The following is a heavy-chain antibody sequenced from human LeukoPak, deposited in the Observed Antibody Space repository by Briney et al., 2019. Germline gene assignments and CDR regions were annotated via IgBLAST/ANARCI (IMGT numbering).Heavy chain of an antibody. CDR2: NI. CDR3: ARSTHYYYYYGMDV. Sequence: NIYYADSVKGRFTISRDNAKNSLYLQMNSLRAEDTAVYYCARSTHYYYYYGMDVWGQGTTVTVSS. V-gene: IGHV3-21*01. J-gene: IGHJ6*02.